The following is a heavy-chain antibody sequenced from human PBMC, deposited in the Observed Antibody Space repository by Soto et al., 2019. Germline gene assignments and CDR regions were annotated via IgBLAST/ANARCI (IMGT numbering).Heavy chain of an antibody. Sequence: QVQLVQSGAEVKKPGSSVKVSCKASGGTFSSYAISWVRQAPGQGLEWMGGIIPIFGTANYAQKFQGRVTITADESTSTAYMELSSLRSEDTAVYYCARFRRTVSSSQGDLYYYGMDVWGQGTTVTVSS. J-gene: IGHJ6*02. CDR1: GGTFSSYA. V-gene: IGHV1-69*12. D-gene: IGHD4-4*01. CDR2: IIPIFGTA. CDR3: ARFRRTVSSSQGDLYYYGMDV.